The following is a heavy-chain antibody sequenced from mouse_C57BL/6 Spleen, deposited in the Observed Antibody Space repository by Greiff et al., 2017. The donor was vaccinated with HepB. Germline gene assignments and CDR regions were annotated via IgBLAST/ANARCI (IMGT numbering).Heavy chain of an antibody. V-gene: IGHV1-81*01. CDR3: ARCRGFYYSNYLFAY. D-gene: IGHD2-5*01. CDR2: IYPRSGNT. CDR1: GYTFTSYG. Sequence: VKVVESGAELARPGASVKLSCKASGYTFTSYGISWVKQRTGQGLEWIGEIYPRSGNTYYNEKFKGKATLTADKSSSTAYMALRSLTSEDSAVYFCARCRGFYYSNYLFAYWGQGTLVTVSA. J-gene: IGHJ3*01.